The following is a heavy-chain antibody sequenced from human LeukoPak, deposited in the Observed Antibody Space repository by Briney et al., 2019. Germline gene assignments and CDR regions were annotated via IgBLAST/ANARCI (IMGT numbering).Heavy chain of an antibody. V-gene: IGHV3-48*01. J-gene: IGHJ3*02. CDR1: GFTFSSYA. Sequence: PGGSLRLSCAASGFTFSSYAMHWVRQAPGKGLEWVSYISSSSSTIYYADSAKGRFTISRDNAKNSLYLQMNSLRAEDTAVYYCARTDSYSNSVDAFDIWGQGTMVTVSS. CDR3: ARTDSYSNSVDAFDI. D-gene: IGHD1-26*01. CDR2: ISSSSSTI.